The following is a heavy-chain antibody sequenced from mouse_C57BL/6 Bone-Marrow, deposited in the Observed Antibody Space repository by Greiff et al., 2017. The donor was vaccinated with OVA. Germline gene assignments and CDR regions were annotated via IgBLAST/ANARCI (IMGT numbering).Heavy chain of an antibody. V-gene: IGHV1-55*01. Sequence: VQLQQPGAELVKPGASVKMSCKASGYTFTSYWITWVKQRPGQGLEWIGDIYPGSGSTNYNEKFKSKATLTVDTSSSTAYMQLSSLTSEDSAVYYCAREGKIYYDYGPPFAYWGQGTLVTVSA. J-gene: IGHJ3*01. CDR1: GYTFTSYW. CDR2: IYPGSGST. CDR3: AREGKIYYDYGPPFAY. D-gene: IGHD2-4*01.